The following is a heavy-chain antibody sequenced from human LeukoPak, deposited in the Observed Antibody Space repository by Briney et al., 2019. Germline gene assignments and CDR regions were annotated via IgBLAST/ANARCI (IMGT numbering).Heavy chain of an antibody. CDR2: ISYIGTP. CDR1: SDSFSSHY. J-gene: IGHJ3*02. CDR3: ARDLVTVTKGFDI. V-gene: IGHV4-59*11. D-gene: IGHD4-17*01. Sequence: KPSETLSPTCPVASDSFSSHYWAWIRQLPGGGLEWIGYISYIGTPNYNPSRKSRVTISIDTSKNQFSLKLSSVSTADTAVYYGARDLVTVTKGFDIWGLGTMVSVSS.